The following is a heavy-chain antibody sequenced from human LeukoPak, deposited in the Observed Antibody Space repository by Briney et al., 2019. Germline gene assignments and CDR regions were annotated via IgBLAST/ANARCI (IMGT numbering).Heavy chain of an antibody. CDR1: GFTFSSYE. Sequence: GGSLRLSCAASGFTFSSYEMSWVRQAPGKGLEWVSYISSSGSTIYYADSVKGRFTISRDNAKNSLYLQMNSLRAEDTAVYYCARSPSNYYDSKGFDHWGQGTLVTVSS. CDR2: ISSSGSTI. D-gene: IGHD3-22*01. J-gene: IGHJ5*02. V-gene: IGHV3-48*03. CDR3: ARSPSNYYDSKGFDH.